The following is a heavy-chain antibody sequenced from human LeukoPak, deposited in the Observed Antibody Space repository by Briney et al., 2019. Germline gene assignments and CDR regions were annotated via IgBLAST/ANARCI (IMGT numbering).Heavy chain of an antibody. J-gene: IGHJ4*02. D-gene: IGHD3-9*01. Sequence: GGSLRLSCAASGFTISSYGMNWVRQAPGKGLEWVSGISGRAGAGNTYYADSVKGRLTISRDNSKNTLYLQMNSLRAEDTAVYYCAKDQAPLRYFDWAPFDYWGQGTLVTVSS. CDR2: ISGRAGAGNT. CDR3: AKDQAPLRYFDWAPFDY. CDR1: GFTISSYG. V-gene: IGHV3-23*01.